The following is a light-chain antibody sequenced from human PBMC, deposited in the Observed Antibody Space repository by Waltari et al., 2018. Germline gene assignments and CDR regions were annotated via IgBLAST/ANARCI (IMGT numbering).Light chain of an antibody. CDR3: AAWDDSLNGQVV. CDR2: TNH. J-gene: IGLJ2*01. V-gene: IGLV1-44*01. Sequence: QSVLTQPPSAYCNPGQLVSIYYSRSSSTNGSETVHWSQQPPGTAPKLLIYTNHQRHSGVPDRVAGSKACTSAYLAISGLHSEDEAEYYCAAWDDSLNGQVVFGGGTKLTVL. CDR1: SSTNGSET.